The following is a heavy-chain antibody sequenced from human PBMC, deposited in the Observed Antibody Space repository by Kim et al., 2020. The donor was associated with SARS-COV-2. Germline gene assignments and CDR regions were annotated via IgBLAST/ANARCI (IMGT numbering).Heavy chain of an antibody. CDR3: AKDNDY. Sequence: GGSLRLSCAASGFTVSSNYMSWVRQAPGKGLEWVSIIYSDGSTYYADSVKGRFTISRDNSKNNPHLEMNNRIAADTAVYYCAKDNDYSGQGSLTTASS. V-gene: IGHV3-53*01. CDR1: GFTVSSNY. J-gene: IGHJ4*02. CDR2: IYSDGST.